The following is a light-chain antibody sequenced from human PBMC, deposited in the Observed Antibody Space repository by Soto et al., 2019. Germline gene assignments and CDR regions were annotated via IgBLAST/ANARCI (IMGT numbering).Light chain of an antibody. J-gene: IGLJ1*01. V-gene: IGLV2-14*01. CDR2: EVS. Sequence: QSVLTQPASVSGSPGQSITISCTGTSSDVGGYNYVSWYQQQSGKAPKLMIHEVSNRPSGVSNRFSGSKSGNTASLTISGLQAEDEADYYCSSFTDSRAYVFGTGTKVTVL. CDR3: SSFTDSRAYV. CDR1: SSDVGGYNY.